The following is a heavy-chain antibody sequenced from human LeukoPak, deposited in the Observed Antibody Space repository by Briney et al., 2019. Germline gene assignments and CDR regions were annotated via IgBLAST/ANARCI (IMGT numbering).Heavy chain of an antibody. CDR2: LSYDGSDE. D-gene: IGHD6-19*01. V-gene: IGHV3-30*18. J-gene: IGHJ5*02. CDR1: GFTFSTYG. Sequence: GGSLRLSCAASGFTFSTYGMHWVRQAPGKGLEWVAALSYDGSDEYYVDSVKGRFTISRDNSKNTLYLQMDSLGTEDTAVYYCAKDPRKNSNGWYRGADWFDPWGQGTLVTVSS. CDR3: AKDPRKNSNGWYRGADWFDP.